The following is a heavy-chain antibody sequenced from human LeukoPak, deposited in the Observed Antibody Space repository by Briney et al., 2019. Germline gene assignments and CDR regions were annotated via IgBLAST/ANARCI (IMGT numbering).Heavy chain of an antibody. J-gene: IGHJ4*02. CDR3: ARDPGYSSPRGDY. CDR1: GYTFTDYF. V-gene: IGHV1-2*02. CDR2: INPNSGGT. D-gene: IGHD5-18*01. Sequence: GASVKVSCTASGYTFTDYFMHWVRQAPGQGLEWMGWINPNSGGTHYAQKFQGRVTMTRDTSISTAYMELSRLRSDGTAVYYCARDPGYSSPRGDYWGQGTLVTVSS.